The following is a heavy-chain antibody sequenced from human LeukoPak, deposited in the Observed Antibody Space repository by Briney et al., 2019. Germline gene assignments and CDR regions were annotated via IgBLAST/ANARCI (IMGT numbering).Heavy chain of an antibody. CDR2: IYYSGST. V-gene: IGHV4-61*01. J-gene: IGHJ5*02. CDR3: ADWGEA. CDR1: GGSVSSASYY. D-gene: IGHD3-16*01. Sequence: SETLSLTCTVSGGSVSSASYYWSWIRQPPGKGLEWIGYIYYSGSTNYNPSLKSRVTISVDTSKNQFSLKLSSVTAADTAVYYCADWGEAWGQGTLVTASS.